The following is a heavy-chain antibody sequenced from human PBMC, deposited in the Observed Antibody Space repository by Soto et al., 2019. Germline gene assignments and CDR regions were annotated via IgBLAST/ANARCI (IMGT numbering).Heavy chain of an antibody. Sequence: EVQLVESGGGSVQPGGSLRLSCAASGFTINSYWVHWVRQVPGKGLVWLSRINMDGTRTNYADSVKGRFAISRDNAKNTVYLQMNSLGVEDSAAYYCARGGLGSYLLDYWGQGTLVSVSS. J-gene: IGHJ4*02. V-gene: IGHV3-74*01. CDR3: ARGGLGSYLLDY. CDR2: INMDGTRT. CDR1: GFTINSYW. D-gene: IGHD3-10*01.